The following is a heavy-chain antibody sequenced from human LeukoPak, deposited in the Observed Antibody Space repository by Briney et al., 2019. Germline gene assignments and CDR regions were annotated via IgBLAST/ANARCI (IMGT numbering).Heavy chain of an antibody. CDR3: ARVGYSSGPYYYYYYMDV. CDR1: GFTFSSYS. V-gene: IGHV3-48*04. J-gene: IGHJ6*03. D-gene: IGHD6-19*01. Sequence: GGSLRLSCAASGFTFSSYSMNWVRQAPGKGLEWVSYISRSGSTIYYADSVKGRFTISRDNAKNSLYLQMNSLRAEDTAVYYCARVGYSSGPYYYYYYMDVWGKGTTVTVSS. CDR2: ISRSGSTI.